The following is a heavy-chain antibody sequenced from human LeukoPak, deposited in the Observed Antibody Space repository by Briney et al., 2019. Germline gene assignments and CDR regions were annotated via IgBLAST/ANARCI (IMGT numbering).Heavy chain of an antibody. CDR3: ARMDRDGYNKGYYGMDV. D-gene: IGHD5-24*01. CDR2: INHSGST. J-gene: IGHJ6*02. CDR1: GGSFSGYY. V-gene: IGHV4-34*01. Sequence: SETLSLTCAVYGGSFSGYYWSWIRQPPGKGPEWIGEINHSGSTNYNPSLKSRVTISVDTSKNQFSLKLSSVTAADTAVYYCARMDRDGYNKGYYGMDVWGQGTTVTVSS.